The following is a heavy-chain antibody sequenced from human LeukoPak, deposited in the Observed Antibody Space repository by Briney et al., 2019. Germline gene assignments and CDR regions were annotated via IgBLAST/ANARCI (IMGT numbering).Heavy chain of an antibody. CDR3: ARPLSSSYRYTFDH. V-gene: IGHV4-59*08. D-gene: IGHD3-16*02. CDR1: GGSISGYY. J-gene: IGHJ4*02. Sequence: PSETLSLTCIVSGGSISGYYWSWIRQSPGKGLEWIAYIYNSGNTKYNPSLRSRVTISVDTSKNQLSLRLNSVTAADTAVHYCARPLSSSYRYTFDHWGQGAQVTVSS. CDR2: IYNSGNT.